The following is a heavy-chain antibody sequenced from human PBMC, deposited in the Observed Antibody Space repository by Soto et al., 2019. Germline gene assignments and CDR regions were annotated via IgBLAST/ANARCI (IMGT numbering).Heavy chain of an antibody. CDR1: GYAFSSYA. J-gene: IGHJ6*02. CDR3: ARDGGDCGYRLTYYYYIGMDV. CDR2: INIGSGNT. Sequence: QVQLVQSGAEEKQPGASVRVSCKASGYAFSSYAMHWVRLAPGQRLEWMGWINIGSGNTEYSQNFQDRITITRDTSASTVYMELSSLRSEDTAVYYCARDGGDCGYRLTYYYYIGMDVWGQGTTVTVSS. D-gene: IGHD2-21*02. V-gene: IGHV1-3*05.